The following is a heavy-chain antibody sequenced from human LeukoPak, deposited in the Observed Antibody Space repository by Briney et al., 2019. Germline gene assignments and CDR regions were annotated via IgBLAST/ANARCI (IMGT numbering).Heavy chain of an antibody. CDR3: AKDIGKQWLGGANY. CDR2: IYSDNT. J-gene: IGHJ4*02. D-gene: IGHD6-19*01. V-gene: IGHV3-53*05. CDR1: GFTVSSNS. Sequence: GGSLRLSCTVSGFTVSSNSMSWVRQAPGKGLEWVSFIYSDNTHYSDSVKGRFTISRDNAKNSLYLQMNSLRAEDTALYYCAKDIGKQWLGGANYWGQGTLVTVSS.